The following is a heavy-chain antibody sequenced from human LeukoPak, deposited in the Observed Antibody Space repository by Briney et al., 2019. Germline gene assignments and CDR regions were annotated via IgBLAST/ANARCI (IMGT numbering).Heavy chain of an antibody. CDR2: ISSSSSTI. V-gene: IGHV3-48*01. CDR3: ARDILGSYGSY. J-gene: IGHJ4*02. D-gene: IGHD1-26*01. Sequence: GGSLRLSCAASGFTFSSHSMNWVRQAPGKGLGWVSYISSSSSTIYYADSVKGRFTISRDNAKNSLYLQMNSLRAEDTAVYYCARDILGSYGSYWGQGTLVTVSS. CDR1: GFTFSSHS.